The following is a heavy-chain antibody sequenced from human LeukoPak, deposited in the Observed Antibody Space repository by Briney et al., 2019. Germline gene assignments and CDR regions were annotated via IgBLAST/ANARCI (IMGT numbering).Heavy chain of an antibody. CDR1: GFTFSIYA. CDR3: AKSRGYYYDSSGYPNYFDY. J-gene: IGHJ4*02. CDR2: ISGSGGNT. D-gene: IGHD3-22*01. Sequence: GGSLRLSCAASGFTFSIYAMTWVRQAPGKGLEWVSSISGSGGNTYYADSVKGRFTISRDNSENTLYLQMNSLGAEDTAVYYCAKSRGYYYDSSGYPNYFDYWGQGTLVTVSS. V-gene: IGHV3-23*01.